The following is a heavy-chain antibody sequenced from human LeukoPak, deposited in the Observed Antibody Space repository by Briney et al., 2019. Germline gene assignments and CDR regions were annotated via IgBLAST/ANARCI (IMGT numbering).Heavy chain of an antibody. D-gene: IGHD6-13*01. CDR2: IYYSGSA. Sequence: SETLSLTCTVSGGSISSYQWSWIRQPPGKALEWIGNIYYSGSANYNPSLKSRVTISVDTSKNQFSLKLSSVTAADTAVYYCARSNKFTIAAAGRNWFDPWGQGTLVTVSS. CDR3: ARSNKFTIAAAGRNWFDP. V-gene: IGHV4-59*12. J-gene: IGHJ5*02. CDR1: GGSISSYQ.